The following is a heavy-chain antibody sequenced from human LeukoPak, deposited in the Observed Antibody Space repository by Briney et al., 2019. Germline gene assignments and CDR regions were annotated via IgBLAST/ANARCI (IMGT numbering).Heavy chain of an antibody. CDR2: ISSSSNYI. V-gene: IGHV3-21*01. Sequence: GGSLRLSCAASGFTFSSYSMNWVRQAPGKGLEWVSSISSSSNYIYYANSVKGRFTISRDNAKNSLYLQLNSLRAEDTAVYYCARLRRSPPRGYYYMDVWGKGTTVTVSS. J-gene: IGHJ6*03. CDR1: GFTFSSYS. D-gene: IGHD4-23*01. CDR3: ARLRRSPPRGYYYMDV.